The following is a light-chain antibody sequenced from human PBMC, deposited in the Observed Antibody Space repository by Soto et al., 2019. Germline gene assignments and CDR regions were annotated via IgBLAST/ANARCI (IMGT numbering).Light chain of an antibody. CDR1: QSVSGTS. CDR3: QDYGTSRT. V-gene: IGKV3-20*01. Sequence: EVVLTQSPGTLSLSPGERATLSCRASQSVSGTSLAWYQQRPGQAPRLLIYGTSSRATGIPDRFSGSGSGTDFTLTINRLEPDDFAVYYCQDYGTSRTFGQGTKVEVK. J-gene: IGKJ1*01. CDR2: GTS.